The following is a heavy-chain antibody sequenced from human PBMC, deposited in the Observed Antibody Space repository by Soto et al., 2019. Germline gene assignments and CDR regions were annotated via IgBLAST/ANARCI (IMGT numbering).Heavy chain of an antibody. V-gene: IGHV4-34*01. CDR1: GGSFSGYY. D-gene: IGHD6-13*01. CDR3: ARRTGYSSSWYGY. J-gene: IGHJ4*02. Sequence: XTLSLTCAVYGGSFSGYYWIWIRQPPGKGLEWIGEINHSGSTNYNPSLKSRVTISVDTSKNQFSLKLSSVTAADTAVYYCARRTGYSSSWYGYWGQGTLVTVSS. CDR2: INHSGST.